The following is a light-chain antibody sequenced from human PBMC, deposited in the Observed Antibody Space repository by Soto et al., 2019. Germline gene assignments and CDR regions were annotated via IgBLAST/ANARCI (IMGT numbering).Light chain of an antibody. V-gene: IGLV2-8*01. CDR1: SSDVGGYKY. CDR2: EVN. CDR3: SSYAGINNLGV. Sequence: QSALTQPPSASGSPGQSVTISCTGTSSDVGGYKYVSWYQQHPGKAPKLMIFEVNKRPSGVPDRFSGSKSGNTASLTVSGLNAEEEADYYYSSYAGINNLGVFGTGTKVTVL. J-gene: IGLJ1*01.